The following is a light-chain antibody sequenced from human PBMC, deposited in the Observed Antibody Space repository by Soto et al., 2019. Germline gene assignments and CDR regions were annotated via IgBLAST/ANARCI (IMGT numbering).Light chain of an antibody. CDR2: GNS. V-gene: IGLV1-40*01. Sequence: QSVLTQRPSVSGAPGQRVTISCTAGSSNIGAGYDVHWYQHLPGTAPKLLIYGNSNRPSGVPDRFSGSKSGTSASLAITGLQAEDEGDYYCQSYDSSLSGYVFGTGTKVTVL. CDR3: QSYDSSLSGYV. J-gene: IGLJ1*01. CDR1: SSNIGAGYD.